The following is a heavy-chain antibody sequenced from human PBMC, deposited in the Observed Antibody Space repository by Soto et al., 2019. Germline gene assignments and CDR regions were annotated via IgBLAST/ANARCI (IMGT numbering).Heavy chain of an antibody. V-gene: IGHV4-34*01. CDR2: INHSGST. Sequence: SETLSLTCAVYGGSFSGYYWSWIRQPPGKGLEWIGEINHSGSTNYNPSIKSRVTISVDTSKNQFSLKLSSVTAVDTAVYYCARERGGITIFGVVIPTYYYYGMDVWGQGTTVT. D-gene: IGHD3-3*01. J-gene: IGHJ6*02. CDR3: ARERGGITIFGVVIPTYYYYGMDV. CDR1: GGSFSGYY.